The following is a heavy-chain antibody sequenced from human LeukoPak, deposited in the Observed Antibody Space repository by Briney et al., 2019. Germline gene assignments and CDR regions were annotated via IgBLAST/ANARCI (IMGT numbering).Heavy chain of an antibody. CDR2: ISGSGGST. Sequence: GGSLRLSCAASGFTFSSYAMSWVRQAPGKGLEWVSAISGSGGSTYYADSVKGRFTISRDNSKNTLYLQMNSLRAEDTAVYYCAKGLTEAVWLLPVFYGMDVWGQGTTVTVSS. CDR3: AKGLTEAVWLLPVFYGMDV. CDR1: GFTFSSYA. J-gene: IGHJ6*02. V-gene: IGHV3-23*01. D-gene: IGHD3-9*01.